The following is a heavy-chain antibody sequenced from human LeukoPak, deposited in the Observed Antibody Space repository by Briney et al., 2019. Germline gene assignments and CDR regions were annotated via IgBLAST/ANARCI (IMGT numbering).Heavy chain of an antibody. J-gene: IGHJ6*03. Sequence: SETLSLTCTVSGGSISSYYWSWIRQPAGKGLEWIGRIYTSGSTNYNPSLKSRVTISVGKSKNQFSLKLSSVTAADTAVYYCARLGGSSSWYVGYYYMDVWGKGTTVTVSS. CDR1: GGSISSYY. CDR2: IYTSGST. V-gene: IGHV4-4*07. D-gene: IGHD6-13*01. CDR3: ARLGGSSSWYVGYYYMDV.